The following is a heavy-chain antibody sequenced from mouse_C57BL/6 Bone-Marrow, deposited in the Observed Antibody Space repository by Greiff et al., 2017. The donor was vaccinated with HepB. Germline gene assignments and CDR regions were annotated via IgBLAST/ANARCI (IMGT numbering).Heavy chain of an antibody. V-gene: IGHV1-39*01. J-gene: IGHJ2*01. CDR1: GYSFTDYN. CDR3: ARCHYSNSYYFDY. CDR2: INPNYGTT. Sequence: VHVKQSGPELVKPGASVKISCKASGYSFTDYNMNWVKQSNGKSLEWIGVINPNYGTTSYNQKFKGKATLTVDQSSSTAYMQLNSLTSEDSAVYYCARCHYSNSYYFDYWGQGTTLTVSS. D-gene: IGHD2-5*01.